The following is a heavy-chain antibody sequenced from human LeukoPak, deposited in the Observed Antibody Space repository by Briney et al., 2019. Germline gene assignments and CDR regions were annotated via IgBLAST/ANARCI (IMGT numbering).Heavy chain of an antibody. J-gene: IGHJ4*02. CDR3: AKDRGIISDY. CDR2: ISGSGDST. D-gene: IGHD3-10*01. CDR1: GFTFSSYS. Sequence: PGGSLRLSCVVSGFTFSSYSMSWVRQAPGKGLEWVSAISGSGDSTYYADSVKGRFTISRDISKNTLYLQMNSLRVEDTAVYYCAKDRGIISDYWGQGTLVTVSS. V-gene: IGHV3-23*01.